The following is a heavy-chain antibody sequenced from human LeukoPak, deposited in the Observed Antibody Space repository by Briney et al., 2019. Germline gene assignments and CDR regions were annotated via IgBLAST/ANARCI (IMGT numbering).Heavy chain of an antibody. J-gene: IGHJ4*02. Sequence: GGSLRLSCAASGSTCRTYWMSWVRQAPGKGLEWVANIKHDGSEKNYVDSVKGRFTVSRDNTKNSLYLQMNSLRAEDTGVFYCARDQYDSWSRRGNFDSWGQGTLVIVSS. CDR1: GSTCRTYW. V-gene: IGHV3-7*03. CDR3: ARDQYDSWSRRGNFDS. D-gene: IGHD3-3*01. CDR2: IKHDGSEK.